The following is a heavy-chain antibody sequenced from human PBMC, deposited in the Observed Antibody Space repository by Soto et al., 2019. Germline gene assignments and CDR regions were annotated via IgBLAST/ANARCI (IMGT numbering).Heavy chain of an antibody. CDR3: ARVGSGYDFDY. CDR2: IITILGIA. J-gene: IGHJ4*02. Sequence: GASVKVSCKASGGTFSSYTISWVRQAPGQGLEWMRRIITILGIANYAQKFKGRVTITEDKSTSTAYMDLISLISVDTAVYYCARVGSGYDFDYWGQGTLVTVSS. V-gene: IGHV1-69*02. D-gene: IGHD5-12*01. CDR1: GGTFSSYT.